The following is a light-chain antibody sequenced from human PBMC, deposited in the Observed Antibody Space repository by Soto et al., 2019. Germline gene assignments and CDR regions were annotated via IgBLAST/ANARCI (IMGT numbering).Light chain of an antibody. CDR2: PDP. CDR3: QVWDSSSAHVV. J-gene: IGLJ2*01. Sequence: SYELTQPPSVSVAPGKTARISCGGNNIGRKRVHWYQRRPGQAPVLVIYPDPALPSVIPERFSGSNSGNTATLTISRVEAGDEADYYCQVWDSSSAHVVFGGGTKLTVL. CDR1: NIGRKR. V-gene: IGLV3-21*04.